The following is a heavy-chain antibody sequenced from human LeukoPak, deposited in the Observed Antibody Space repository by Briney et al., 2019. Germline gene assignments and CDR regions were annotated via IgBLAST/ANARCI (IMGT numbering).Heavy chain of an antibody. Sequence: GESLKISCKGSGYSFASYWIGWVRQMPGKGLGWMGIIYPDDSETRYSPSFQGQVTISADKSISTAYLQWSSLKASDTAIYYCARHSGNYFDYWGQGTLVTVSS. J-gene: IGHJ4*02. D-gene: IGHD1-26*01. V-gene: IGHV5-51*01. CDR3: ARHSGNYFDY. CDR1: GYSFASYW. CDR2: IYPDDSET.